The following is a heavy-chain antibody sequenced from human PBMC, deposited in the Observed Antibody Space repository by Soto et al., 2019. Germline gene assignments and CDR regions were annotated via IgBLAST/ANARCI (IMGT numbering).Heavy chain of an antibody. Sequence: QVQLQESGPGLVKPSETLSLTCTVSGGSISGYYWSWIRQPPGKGLEWIGYMYNTGSTVYNPSFKXRXTXSLXTSKNQFSLKLNSVTAADTAVYYCARDLWGYCGTDCYPLDVWGQGTTVTVSS. D-gene: IGHD2-21*02. V-gene: IGHV4-59*01. J-gene: IGHJ6*02. CDR1: GGSISGYY. CDR3: ARDLWGYCGTDCYPLDV. CDR2: MYNTGST.